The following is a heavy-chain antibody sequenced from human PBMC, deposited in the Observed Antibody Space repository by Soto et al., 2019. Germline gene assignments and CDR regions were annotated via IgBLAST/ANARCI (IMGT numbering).Heavy chain of an antibody. D-gene: IGHD6-13*01. CDR2: ISSSSSYM. J-gene: IGHJ6*02. Sequence: EVQLVESGGGLVKPGGSLRLSCVASGFTFSSYSVNWVRQAPGKGLEWVSSISSSSSYMYYADSVKGRFTISRDNAKNSLYLQMNRLRAEDTDVYYCASPYSNSNYYGMYVWGQGTTVTVSS. CDR3: ASPYSNSNYYGMYV. V-gene: IGHV3-21*01. CDR1: GFTFSSYS.